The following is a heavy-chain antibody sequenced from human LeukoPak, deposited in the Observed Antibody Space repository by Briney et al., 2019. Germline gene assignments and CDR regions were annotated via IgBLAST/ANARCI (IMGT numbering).Heavy chain of an antibody. J-gene: IGHJ4*02. Sequence: PGGSLRLSCAASGFTFSSYWMHWVRQAPGKGLVWVSRINSDGSSTSYADSVKGRFTISRDNAKNTLYLQMNSLRAGDTAVYYCARGGGSTTVTLDYWGQGTLVTVSS. CDR3: ARGGGSTTVTLDY. D-gene: IGHD4-17*01. CDR1: GFTFSSYW. CDR2: INSDGSST. V-gene: IGHV3-74*01.